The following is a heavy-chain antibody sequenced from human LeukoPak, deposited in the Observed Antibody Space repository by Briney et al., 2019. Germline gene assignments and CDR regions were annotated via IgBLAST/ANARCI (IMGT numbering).Heavy chain of an antibody. CDR3: ARDRGSSGWFDFDY. Sequence: SETLSLTCAVSGYYISSGYYWGWIRQPPGRGLEGIGSIYHTGTTHYNPSLKSRVTISEDTSRNQFSLELSSVTDADTAVYYCARDRGSSGWFDFDYWGQGTLVTVSS. J-gene: IGHJ4*02. CDR1: GYYISSGYY. CDR2: IYHTGTT. V-gene: IGHV4-38-2*02. D-gene: IGHD6-19*01.